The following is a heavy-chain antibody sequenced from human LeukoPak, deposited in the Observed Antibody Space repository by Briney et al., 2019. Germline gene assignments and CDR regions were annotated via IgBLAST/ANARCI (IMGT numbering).Heavy chain of an antibody. CDR3: ARDKGGSGYDHLDS. J-gene: IGHJ4*02. V-gene: IGHV6-1*01. D-gene: IGHD5-12*01. Sequence: SQILSLTCAISGDSVSTNSAAWNWIRQPPSRGLEWLGRTYYRSKWYNDYAVSVKSRITINPDTSKNQFSLQLNSVTPEDTAVYYCARDKGGSGYDHLDSWGQGTLVTVSS. CDR2: TYYRSKWYN. CDR1: GDSVSTNSAA.